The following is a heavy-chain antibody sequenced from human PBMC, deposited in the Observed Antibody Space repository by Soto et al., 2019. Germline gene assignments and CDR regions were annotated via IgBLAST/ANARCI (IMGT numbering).Heavy chain of an antibody. V-gene: IGHV4-59*11. J-gene: IGHJ4*02. CDR1: GGSIGRRY. D-gene: IGHD3-9*01. CDR3: ARVRERWQHFDWFSYFDS. Sequence: SQTLSLTCTVSGGSIGRRYWGWIRQPPGKGLERIGYVYYSASSTSNPSLKSRVNMSAATPKNKLSLKVTSLTAEHTALHSCARVRERWQHFDWFSYFDSWGQGAMVTVS. CDR2: VYYSASS.